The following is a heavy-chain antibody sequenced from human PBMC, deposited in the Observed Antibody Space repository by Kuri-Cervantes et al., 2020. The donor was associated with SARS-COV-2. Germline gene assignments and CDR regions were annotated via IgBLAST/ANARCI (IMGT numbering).Heavy chain of an antibody. J-gene: IGHJ6*03. CDR3: ARGVGSYYYYYYMDV. CDR1: GFTFDDYA. D-gene: IGHD3-10*01. Sequence: GGSLRLSCAASGFTFDDYAMHWVRQAPGKGPEWVSGISWNSGSIGYADSVKGRFTISRDNAKNSLYLQMNSLRAEDTAVYYCARGVGSYYYYYYMDVWGKGTTVTVSS. V-gene: IGHV3-9*01. CDR2: ISWNSGSI.